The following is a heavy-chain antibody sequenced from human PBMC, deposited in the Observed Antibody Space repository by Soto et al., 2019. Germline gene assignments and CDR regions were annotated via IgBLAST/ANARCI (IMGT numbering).Heavy chain of an antibody. CDR2: IIPILGIA. D-gene: IGHD2-15*01. CDR1: GGTFSSYT. V-gene: IGHV1-69*02. CDR3: ARARAAAICSGGSCPYYFDY. Sequence: SVKVSCKASGGTFSSYTISWVRQAPGQGLEWMGRIIPILGIANYAQKLQGRVTITADKSTSTAYMEMSSLRSEDTAVYYCARARAAAICSGGSCPYYFDYWGQGTLVTVSS. J-gene: IGHJ4*02.